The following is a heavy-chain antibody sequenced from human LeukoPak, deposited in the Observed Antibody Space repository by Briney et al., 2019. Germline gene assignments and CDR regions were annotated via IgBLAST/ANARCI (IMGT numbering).Heavy chain of an antibody. V-gene: IGHV3-30-3*01. D-gene: IGHD1-1*01. CDR2: ISYDGSNI. Sequence: PGRSLRLSCAASGFTFSSYAMHWVRQAPGKGLEWVAVISYDGSNIYYADSVKGRFTISRDNSKNTLYLQMNSLRAEDTAVYYCAGELDYYGMDVWGQGTTVTVSS. J-gene: IGHJ6*02. CDR1: GFTFSSYA. CDR3: AGELDYYGMDV.